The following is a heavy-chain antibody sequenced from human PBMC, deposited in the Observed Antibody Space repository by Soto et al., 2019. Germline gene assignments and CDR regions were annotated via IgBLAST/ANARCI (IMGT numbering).Heavy chain of an antibody. Sequence: PSETLSLTCTVSGGSISSSSYYWGWIRQPPGKGLEWIGSIYYSGSTYYNPSLKSRVTTSVDTSKNQFSLKLSSVTAADTAVYYCARHFPYVGIFGPTPYYYMDVWGKGTTVTVSS. CDR3: ARHFPYVGIFGPTPYYYMDV. D-gene: IGHD3-3*01. CDR1: GGSISSSSYY. V-gene: IGHV4-39*01. J-gene: IGHJ6*03. CDR2: IYYSGST.